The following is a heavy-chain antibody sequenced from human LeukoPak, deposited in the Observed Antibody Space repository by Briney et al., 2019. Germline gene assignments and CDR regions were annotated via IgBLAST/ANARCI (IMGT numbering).Heavy chain of an antibody. J-gene: IGHJ4*02. CDR2: ISAYNGNT. V-gene: IGHV1-18*01. CDR1: GYTFTSYG. CDR3: ARAGSWYWEYYFDY. D-gene: IGHD6-13*01. Sequence: GASVKVSCEASGYTFTSYGISWVRQAPGQGREWMGWISAYNGNTNYAQKLQGRVTMPTDTSTSTAYMELSSLRSDDTAVYYCARAGSWYWEYYFDYWGQGTLVTVSS.